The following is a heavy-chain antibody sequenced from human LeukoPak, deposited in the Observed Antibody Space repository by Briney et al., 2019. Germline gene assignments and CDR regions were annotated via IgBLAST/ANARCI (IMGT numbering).Heavy chain of an antibody. Sequence: GSLRLSCIASGFTFSHYTINWVRQAPGKGLECVSFISSTSSYIYYADSVRGRFTISRDDAKNLLYLQMNSLRAEDTALYYCARDHNYAFDIWGQGTMVTVSS. CDR2: ISSTSSYI. CDR1: GFTFSHYT. J-gene: IGHJ3*02. V-gene: IGHV3-21*01. D-gene: IGHD5-24*01. CDR3: ARDHNYAFDI.